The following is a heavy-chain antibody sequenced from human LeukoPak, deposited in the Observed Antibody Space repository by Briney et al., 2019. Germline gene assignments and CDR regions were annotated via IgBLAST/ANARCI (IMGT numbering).Heavy chain of an antibody. V-gene: IGHV4-59*01. J-gene: IGHJ6*03. CDR3: ARSPRSGNPGGSYYYYMDV. D-gene: IGHD4-23*01. Sequence: SETLSLTCTVSGGSISSYYWSWIRQPPGKGLEWIGYIYYSGSTTYNPSLKSRVTISVDTSKNHFSLKLTSVTAADTAVYYCARSPRSGNPGGSYYYYMDVWGKGTTVTVSS. CDR2: IYYSGST. CDR1: GGSISSYY.